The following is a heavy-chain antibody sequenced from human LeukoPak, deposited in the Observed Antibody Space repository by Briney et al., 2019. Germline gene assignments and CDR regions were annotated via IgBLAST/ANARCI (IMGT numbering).Heavy chain of an antibody. Sequence: GGSLRLSCAASGFTFSGYAMHWVRQAPGKGLEWVALILYDGGSNKYYADSVKGRFTISRDNSKNTLCLQMNSLRAEDTAVYYCAREERGHLVGYWGQGTLVTVSS. CDR2: ILYDGGSNK. J-gene: IGHJ4*02. CDR3: AREERGHLVGY. D-gene: IGHD6-6*01. V-gene: IGHV3-30-3*01. CDR1: GFTFSGYA.